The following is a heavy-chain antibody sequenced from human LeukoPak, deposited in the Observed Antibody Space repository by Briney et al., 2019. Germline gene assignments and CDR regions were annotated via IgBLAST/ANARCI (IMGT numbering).Heavy chain of an antibody. D-gene: IGHD3-10*01. Sequence: GGSLRLSCAASGFTFSSYGMSWVRQAPGKGLEWVSTIGGSGGGPYYADSLKGRFTISRDNTKNSLYLQMSSLRAEDTAMYYCARSLWFGDSNLDYWGQGTLVTVSS. V-gene: IGHV3-23*01. CDR3: ARSLWFGDSNLDY. J-gene: IGHJ4*02. CDR1: GFTFSSYG. CDR2: IGGSGGGP.